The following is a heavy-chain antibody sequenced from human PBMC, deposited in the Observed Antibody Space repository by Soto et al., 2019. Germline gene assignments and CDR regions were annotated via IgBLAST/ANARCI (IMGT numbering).Heavy chain of an antibody. V-gene: IGHV3-23*01. CDR3: AKDSSYSVYYFDY. J-gene: IGHJ4*02. Sequence: PGGSLRLSCAASGFTFDDYAMHWVRQAPGKGLEWVSAISGSGGSTYYADSVKGRFTISRDNSKNTLYLQMNSLRAEDTAVYYCAKDSSYSVYYFDYWGQGTLVTGSS. CDR2: ISGSGGST. CDR1: GFTFDDYA. D-gene: IGHD3-10*01.